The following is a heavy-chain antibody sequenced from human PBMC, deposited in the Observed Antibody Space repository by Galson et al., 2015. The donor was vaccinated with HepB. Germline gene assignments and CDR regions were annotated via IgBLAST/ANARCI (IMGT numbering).Heavy chain of an antibody. CDR3: SKGPLYHYDSSQGAFDI. J-gene: IGHJ3*02. Sequence: SLRLSCAASGFTFSSYGMHWVRQAPGKGLEWVAVISYDGSNKYYADSVKGRFTISRDNSKNTLYLQMNSLRAEDTAVYYCSKGPLYHYDSSQGAFDIWGQGIMVTVSS. V-gene: IGHV3-30*18. D-gene: IGHD3-22*01. CDR2: ISYDGSNK. CDR1: GFTFSSYG.